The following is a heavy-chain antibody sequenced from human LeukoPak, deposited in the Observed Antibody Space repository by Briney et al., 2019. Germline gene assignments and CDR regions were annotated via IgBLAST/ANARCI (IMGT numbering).Heavy chain of an antibody. CDR3: ARVASSGYYFDY. J-gene: IGHJ4*02. Sequence: GGSLRLSCAASGFTVSSNYMSWVRQAPGKGLGWVSVIYSGGSTYYADSVKGRFTISRDNSKNTLYLQMNRLRGEDTAVYYCARVASSGYYFDYWGQGTLVTVSS. CDR1: GFTVSSNY. D-gene: IGHD3-22*01. CDR2: IYSGGST. V-gene: IGHV3-53*01.